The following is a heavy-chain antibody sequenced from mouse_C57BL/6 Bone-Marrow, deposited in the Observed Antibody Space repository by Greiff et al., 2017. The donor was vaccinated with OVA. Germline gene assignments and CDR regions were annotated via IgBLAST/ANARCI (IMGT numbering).Heavy chain of an antibody. Sequence: VQLQQSGAELVRPGASVKLSCTASGFTIKDYYMHWVKQRPEQGLEWIGWIDPENGDTEYASKFQGKATITADTSSNTAYLQLSSLTSEDTAVYYGTASYSDYDGAWFAYWGRGTLVTVSA. CDR3: TASYSDYDGAWFAY. J-gene: IGHJ3*01. CDR2: IDPENGDT. CDR1: GFTIKDYY. D-gene: IGHD2-4*01. V-gene: IGHV14-4*01.